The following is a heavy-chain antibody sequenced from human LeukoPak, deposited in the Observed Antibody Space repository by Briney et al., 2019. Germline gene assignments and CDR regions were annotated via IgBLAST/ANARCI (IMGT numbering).Heavy chain of an antibody. CDR2: IYSGGST. CDR1: GFTVSSNY. Sequence: GGSLRPSCAASGFTVSSNYMSWVRQAPGKGLEWVSVIYSGGSTYYADSVKGRFTISRDNSKNTLYLQMNSLRAEDTAVYYCARQIQPKTDGMDVWGQGTTVTVSS. CDR3: ARQIQPKTDGMDV. V-gene: IGHV3-66*04. J-gene: IGHJ6*02. D-gene: IGHD1-1*01.